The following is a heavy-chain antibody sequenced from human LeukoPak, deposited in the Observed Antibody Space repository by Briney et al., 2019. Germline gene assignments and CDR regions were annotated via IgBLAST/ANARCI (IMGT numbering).Heavy chain of an antibody. J-gene: IGHJ6*03. CDR1: GGTFSSFA. V-gene: IGHV1-69*05. CDR2: IIPIFGTA. Sequence: VKVSCKASGGTFSSFAISWVRQAPGQGLEWMGGIIPIFGTANYAQKFQGRVTITTDESTSTAYMELSSLRSEDTAVYYCASGRKYCTNGVCYSLYYYYMDVWGKGTTVTVSS. D-gene: IGHD2-8*01. CDR3: ASGRKYCTNGVCYSLYYYYMDV.